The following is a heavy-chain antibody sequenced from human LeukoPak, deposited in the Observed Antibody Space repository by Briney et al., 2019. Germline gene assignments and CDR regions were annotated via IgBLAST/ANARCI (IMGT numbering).Heavy chain of an antibody. CDR3: ARMAYYYDSDGYSQLDY. CDR2: INHSGST. V-gene: IGHV4-34*01. CDR1: GGSFSGYY. Sequence: SETLSLTCAVYGGSFSGYYWSWIRQPPGKGLEWIGEINHSGSTNYNPSLKSRLTISLDTSKNQFSLKLSSVTAADTAVYYCARMAYYYDSDGYSQLDYWGQGTLVTVSS. D-gene: IGHD3-22*01. J-gene: IGHJ4*02.